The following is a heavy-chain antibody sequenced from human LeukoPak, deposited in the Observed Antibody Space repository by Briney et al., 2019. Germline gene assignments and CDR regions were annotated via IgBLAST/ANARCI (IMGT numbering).Heavy chain of an antibody. V-gene: IGHV4-4*09. D-gene: IGHD2-2*01. CDR1: GSISGYY. J-gene: IGHJ3*02. CDR2: IYTSGST. CDR3: ARQKCSSASCLTKNAFDI. Sequence: SETLSLTCTVSGSISGYYWSWIRQPPGKGLGWIGYIYTSGSTNYNPSLESRVTISVDTSKNQFSLDLSSVTAADTAVYYCARQKCSSASCLTKNAFDIWGQGTMVTVSS.